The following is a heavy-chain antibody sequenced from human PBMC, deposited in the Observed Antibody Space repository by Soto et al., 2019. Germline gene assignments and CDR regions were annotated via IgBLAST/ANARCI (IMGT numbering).Heavy chain of an antibody. CDR1: GGSVSSYY. CDR2: IYYSGST. CDR3: ARVDLWFGEYLSHSWLDP. D-gene: IGHD3-10*01. Sequence: PSETLSLTCTVSGGSVSSYYWSWIRQPPGKGLEWIGYIYYSGSTNYNPSLKSRVTISVDTSKNQFSLKLSSVTAADTAVYYCARVDLWFGEYLSHSWLDPWGQGTLVTVSS. J-gene: IGHJ5*02. V-gene: IGHV4-59*02.